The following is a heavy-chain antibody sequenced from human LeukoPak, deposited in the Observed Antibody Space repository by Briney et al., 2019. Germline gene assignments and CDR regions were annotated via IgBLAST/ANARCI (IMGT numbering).Heavy chain of an antibody. Sequence: SETLSLACTVSGGSISSSSYYWGWIRQPPGKGLEWIGSIYYGGSTYYNPSLKSRVTISVDTSKNQFSLKLRSVTAADTAVYYCGLAVAGTFYYYGMDVWGQGTTVTVSS. CDR2: IYYGGST. J-gene: IGHJ6*02. CDR1: GGSISSSSYY. CDR3: GLAVAGTFYYYGMDV. V-gene: IGHV4-39*01. D-gene: IGHD6-19*01.